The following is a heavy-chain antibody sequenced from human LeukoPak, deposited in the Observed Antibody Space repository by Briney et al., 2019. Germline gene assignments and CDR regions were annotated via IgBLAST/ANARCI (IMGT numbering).Heavy chain of an antibody. CDR3: TRQGYYDSSGYYQT. D-gene: IGHD3-22*01. CDR1: GFTFSSYG. Sequence: GGSLRLSCAASGFTFSSYGMSWVRQAPGKGLEWVSAISGSGGSTYYADSVKGRFTISRDNSKNTLYLQMNSLRAEDTAVYYCTRQGYYDSSGYYQTWGQGTLVTVSS. CDR2: ISGSGGST. J-gene: IGHJ5*02. V-gene: IGHV3-23*01.